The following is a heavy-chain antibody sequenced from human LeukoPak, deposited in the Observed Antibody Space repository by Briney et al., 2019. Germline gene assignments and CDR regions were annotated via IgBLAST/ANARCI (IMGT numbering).Heavy chain of an antibody. D-gene: IGHD3-10*01. CDR3: ARLRPRDYYGSGSYYTYFDY. Sequence: SETLSLTCAVYGGSFSGYYWSWIRQPPGKGLEWIGEINHSGSTNYNPSLKSRVTISVATSKNQFSLKLSSVTAADTAVYYCARLRPRDYYGSGSYYTYFDYWGQGTLVTVSS. CDR1: GGSFSGYY. CDR2: INHSGST. V-gene: IGHV4-34*01. J-gene: IGHJ4*02.